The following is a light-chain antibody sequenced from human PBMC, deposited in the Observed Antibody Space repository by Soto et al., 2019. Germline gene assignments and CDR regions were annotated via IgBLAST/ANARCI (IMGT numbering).Light chain of an antibody. J-gene: IGKJ5*01. CDR3: QQLKSYPIT. Sequence: DIQMTQSPSSLSASVGDRVTITCRASQGISSYLAWYQQKPGKAPRLLIYAASTLQSGVPSRFSGSGYGTECTLTISRLQPEDFATDYCQQLKSYPITVGQGTRLEIK. CDR1: QGISSY. V-gene: IGKV1-9*01. CDR2: AAS.